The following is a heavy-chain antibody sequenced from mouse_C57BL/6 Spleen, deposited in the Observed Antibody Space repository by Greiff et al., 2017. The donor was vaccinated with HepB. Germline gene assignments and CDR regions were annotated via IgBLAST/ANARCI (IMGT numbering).Heavy chain of an antibody. Sequence: QVHVKQSGPGLVQPSQSLSITCTVSGFSLTSYGVHWVRQSPGKGLEWLGVIWRGGSTDYNAAFMSRLSSTKDNTKSQVFFKMNSLQADDTAIYYCATLTGTNFDYWGQGTTLTVSS. D-gene: IGHD4-1*01. V-gene: IGHV2-5*01. J-gene: IGHJ2*01. CDR1: GFSLTSYG. CDR3: ATLTGTNFDY. CDR2: IWRGGST.